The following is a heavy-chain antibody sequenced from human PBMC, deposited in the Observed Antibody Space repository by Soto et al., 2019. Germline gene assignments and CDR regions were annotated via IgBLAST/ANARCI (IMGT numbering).Heavy chain of an antibody. J-gene: IGHJ4*02. Sequence: QVQLMQSGAEVKKPGSSVKVSCKASGGTFSNYIISWVRQAPGQGFEWMEGVIPLFGTTNYAQKFQGRVTITADKSTSAAYMELSSLRSDDTAVYYCASALDSSAHFHYGRPPFDDWGQGTLVTVSS. V-gene: IGHV1-69*06. CDR2: VIPLFGTT. D-gene: IGHD3-22*01. CDR1: GGTFSNYI. CDR3: ASALDSSAHFHYGRPPFDD.